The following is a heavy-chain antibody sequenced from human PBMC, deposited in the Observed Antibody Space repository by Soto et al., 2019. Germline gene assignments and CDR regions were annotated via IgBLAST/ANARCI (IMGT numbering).Heavy chain of an antibody. J-gene: IGHJ4*02. D-gene: IGHD1-1*01. CDR2: ISGSGGST. CDR3: ARGGSRRLQLLFVFDS. CDR1: VFTFSSYA. V-gene: IGHV3-23*01. Sequence: PGGSLRLSCAASVFTFSSYAMSWVRQARGKGLEWVSAISGSGGSTYYADSVKDRFTISRDNSKNTLYLQMNGLRAEDTAVYYCARGGSRRLQLLFVFDSWGQGTLVTSPQ.